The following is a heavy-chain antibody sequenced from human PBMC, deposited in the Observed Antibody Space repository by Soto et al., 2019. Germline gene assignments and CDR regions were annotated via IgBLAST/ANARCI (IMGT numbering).Heavy chain of an antibody. CDR2: IIPIFGTA. Sequence: QVQLVQSGAEVKKPGSSVKVSCKASGGTFSSYAISWVRQAPGQGLEWMGGIIPIFGTANYAQKFQGRVTITADESTSTAYMELSSLRSEDTAVYYCARERGQDIVLVESLFMDVWGQGTTVTVSS. V-gene: IGHV1-69*01. CDR1: GGTFSSYA. CDR3: ARERGQDIVLVESLFMDV. J-gene: IGHJ6*02. D-gene: IGHD2-8*01.